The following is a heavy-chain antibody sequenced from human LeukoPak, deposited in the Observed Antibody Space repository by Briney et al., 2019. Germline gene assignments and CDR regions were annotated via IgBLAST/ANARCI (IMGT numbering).Heavy chain of an antibody. J-gene: IGHJ2*01. V-gene: IGHV4-59*01. CDR2: IYYSGST. Sequence: NPSETLSLTCTVSGGSISSYYWSWIRQPPGKGLEWLGYIYYSGSTNYNPSLKSRVTISVDTSKNQFSLKLSSVTAADTAVYYCARVTVVAATGYFDLWGRGTLVTVSS. CDR1: GGSISSYY. CDR3: ARVTVVAATGYFDL. D-gene: IGHD2-15*01.